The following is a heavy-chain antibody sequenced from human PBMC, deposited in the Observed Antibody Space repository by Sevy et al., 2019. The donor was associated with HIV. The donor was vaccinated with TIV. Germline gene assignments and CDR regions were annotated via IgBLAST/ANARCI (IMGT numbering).Heavy chain of an antibody. D-gene: IGHD3-10*01. V-gene: IGHV3-30*02. CDR3: ATDGNEGADYYGSDY. CDR2: IRYDGSNK. Sequence: GGSLRLSCAASGFTFSSYGMHWVRQAPGKGLEWVAFIRYDGSNKYYADSVKGRFTMSRDNSKNTLYLQMNSLRAEDTAVYYCATDGNEGADYYGSDYWGQRTLVTVSS. J-gene: IGHJ4*02. CDR1: GFTFSSYG.